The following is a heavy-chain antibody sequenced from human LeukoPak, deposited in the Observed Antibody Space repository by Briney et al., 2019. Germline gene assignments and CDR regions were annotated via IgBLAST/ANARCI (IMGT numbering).Heavy chain of an antibody. CDR1: GFTFSDYY. CDR2: ISSSGSTI. D-gene: IGHD3-3*01. Sequence: GGSLRLSCAASGFTFSDYYMSWIRQAPGKGLEWVSYISSSGSTIYYADSVKGRFTISRDNAKNSLYLQMNSLRAEDTAVYYCARDQYYDFWSGYYAVVSGAFDIWGQGTMVTVSS. V-gene: IGHV3-11*04. J-gene: IGHJ3*02. CDR3: ARDQYYDFWSGYYAVVSGAFDI.